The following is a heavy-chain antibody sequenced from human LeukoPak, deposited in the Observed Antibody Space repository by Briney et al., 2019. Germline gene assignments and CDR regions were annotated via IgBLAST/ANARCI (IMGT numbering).Heavy chain of an antibody. CDR1: GFTFSSYS. V-gene: IGHV3-21*01. Sequence: SGGSLRPSCAASGFTFSSYSMNWVRQAPGKGLEWVSSISSSSSYIYYADSVKGRFTISRDNAKNSLYLQMNSLRAEDTAVYYCARQSITMTQYYFDYWGQGTLVTVSS. D-gene: IGHD3-22*01. CDR2: ISSSSSYI. CDR3: ARQSITMTQYYFDY. J-gene: IGHJ4*02.